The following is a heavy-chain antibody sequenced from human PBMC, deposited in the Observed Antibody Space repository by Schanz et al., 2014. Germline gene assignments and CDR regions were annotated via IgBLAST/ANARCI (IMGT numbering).Heavy chain of an antibody. V-gene: IGHV3-30*03. CDR3: ASERGYSYGYGAFDI. CDR1: GFDFRSYS. Sequence: VQLVQSGGGLAQPGGSLTLSCKGSGFDFRSYSLNWVRQAPGRGLEWVAVISYHGSERYYADSVKGRFTISRDNSKNTLYLQMNSLRAEDTALYYCASERGYSYGYGAFDIWGQGTMVTVSS. D-gene: IGHD5-18*01. J-gene: IGHJ3*02. CDR2: ISYHGSER.